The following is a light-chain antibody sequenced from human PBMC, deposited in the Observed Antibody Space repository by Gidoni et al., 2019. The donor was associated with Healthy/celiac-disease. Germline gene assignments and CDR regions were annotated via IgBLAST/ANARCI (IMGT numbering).Light chain of an antibody. CDR3: QQYNNWPPT. CDR2: GAS. Sequence: EIVMMQSPATLSVSPGERATRSCSASQSVSSNLAWYQQKPGQAPRLLIDGASTRATGIPARFSGSGSGTEFTLTISSLQSEDFAVYYCQQYNNWPPTFGQXTKVEIK. CDR1: QSVSSN. J-gene: IGKJ1*01. V-gene: IGKV3-15*01.